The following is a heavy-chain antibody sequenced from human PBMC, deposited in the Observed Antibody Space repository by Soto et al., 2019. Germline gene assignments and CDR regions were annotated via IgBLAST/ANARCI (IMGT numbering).Heavy chain of an antibody. Sequence: PWGSLRVSCAPSGFAVSINYMSWVRQAPGKGLEWVSMIYSGGSTYYADSVKGRFTISRDNSKNTLYLQMNSLRAEDTAVYYCARDYCGGGSCYGYYWGQGSLVTVSS. CDR1: GFAVSINY. V-gene: IGHV3-53*01. D-gene: IGHD2-15*01. J-gene: IGHJ4*02. CDR3: ARDYCGGGSCYGYY. CDR2: IYSGGST.